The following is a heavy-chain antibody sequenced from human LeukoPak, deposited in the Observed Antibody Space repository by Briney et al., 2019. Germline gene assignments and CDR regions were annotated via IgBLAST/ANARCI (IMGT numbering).Heavy chain of an antibody. V-gene: IGHV4-59*01. J-gene: IGHJ6*03. CDR3: ARMRNYYYYMDV. CDR2: IYYSGSA. Sequence: SETLSLTCTVSGGSISSYYRNWIRQPPGMGLEWIGYIYYSGSANYNPSLKSRVTISVDTSKNQFSLNLSSVTASDTAVYYCARMRNYYYYMDVWGKGTTVTVSS. CDR1: GGSISSYY.